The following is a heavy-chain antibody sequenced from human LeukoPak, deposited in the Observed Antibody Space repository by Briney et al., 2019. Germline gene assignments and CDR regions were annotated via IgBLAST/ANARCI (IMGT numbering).Heavy chain of an antibody. J-gene: IGHJ5*02. Sequence: GGSLRLSCAASGFTFSSYAMHWVRQAPGKGLEWVAVISYDGSNKYYADSVKGRFTISRDNSKNTLYLQMNSLRAEDTAVYYCAREAPPGGSYSGGWFDPWGQGTLVTVSS. D-gene: IGHD1-26*01. CDR1: GFTFSSYA. CDR3: AREAPPGGSYSGGWFDP. V-gene: IGHV3-30*04. CDR2: ISYDGSNK.